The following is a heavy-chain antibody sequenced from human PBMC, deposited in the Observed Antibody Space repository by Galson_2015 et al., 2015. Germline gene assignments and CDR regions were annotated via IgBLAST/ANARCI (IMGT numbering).Heavy chain of an antibody. Sequence: SLRLSCAASGFTFSSYGMHWVRQAPGKGLEWVAVIWYDGSNKYYADSVKGRFTISRDNSKNTLYLQMNSLRAEDTAVYYCARDLGGSHSSSWYSPADYWGQGTLVTVSS. CDR1: GFTFSSYG. CDR3: ARDLGGSHSSSWYSPADY. D-gene: IGHD6-13*01. V-gene: IGHV3-33*01. CDR2: IWYDGSNK. J-gene: IGHJ4*02.